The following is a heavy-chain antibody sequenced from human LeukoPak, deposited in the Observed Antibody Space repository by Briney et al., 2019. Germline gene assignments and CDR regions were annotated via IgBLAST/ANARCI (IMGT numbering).Heavy chain of an antibody. CDR3: ATAITMVRGVKSYYYYYMDV. CDR2: IIPIFGTA. V-gene: IGHV1-69*01. CDR1: GGTFSSYA. Sequence: SVKVSCKASGGTFSSYAISWERQAPGQGLEWMGGIIPIFGTANYAQKFQGRVTITADESTSTAYMELSSLRSEDTAVYYCATAITMVRGVKSYYYYYMDVWGKGTTVTVSS. D-gene: IGHD3-10*01. J-gene: IGHJ6*03.